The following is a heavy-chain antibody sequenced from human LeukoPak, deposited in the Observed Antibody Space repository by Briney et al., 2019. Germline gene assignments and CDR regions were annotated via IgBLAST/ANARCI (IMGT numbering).Heavy chain of an antibody. Sequence: MTSETLSLTCTVSGGSISSYYWSWIRQPPGKGLEWIGYIYYSGSTNYNPSLKSRVTISVDTSKNQFSLKLSSVTAADTAVYYCAMIARVMDYDHFDYWGQGTLVTVSS. CDR2: IYYSGST. CDR3: AMIARVMDYDHFDY. D-gene: IGHD3-22*01. J-gene: IGHJ4*02. V-gene: IGHV4-59*08. CDR1: GGSISSYY.